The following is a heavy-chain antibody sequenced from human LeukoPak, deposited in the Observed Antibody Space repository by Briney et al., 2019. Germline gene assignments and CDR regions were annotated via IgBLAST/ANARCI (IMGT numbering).Heavy chain of an antibody. CDR3: ARALNRYSSGWRLTFDP. J-gene: IGHJ5*02. CDR1: GYTFTGYY. V-gene: IGHV1-2*02. CDR2: INPNSGGT. Sequence: GASVKVSCKASGYTFTGYYMHWVRQAPGQGLEWMGWINPNSGGTNYAQKFQGRVTMTRDTSISTAYMELSRLRSDDTAVYYCARALNRYSSGWRLTFDPWGQGTLDTVSS. D-gene: IGHD6-19*01.